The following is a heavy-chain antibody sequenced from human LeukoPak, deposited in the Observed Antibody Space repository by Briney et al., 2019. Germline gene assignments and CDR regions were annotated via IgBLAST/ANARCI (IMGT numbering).Heavy chain of an antibody. Sequence: ASVKVSCKASGYTFTSYGISWVRQAPGQGLEWMGWISAYNGNTNYAQKPQGRVTMTTDTSTSTAYMELRSLRSDDTAVYYCARDKSIEVSSSRDYWGQGTLVTVSS. CDR2: ISAYNGNT. CDR1: GYTFTSYG. J-gene: IGHJ4*02. D-gene: IGHD6-13*01. CDR3: ARDKSIEVSSSRDY. V-gene: IGHV1-18*04.